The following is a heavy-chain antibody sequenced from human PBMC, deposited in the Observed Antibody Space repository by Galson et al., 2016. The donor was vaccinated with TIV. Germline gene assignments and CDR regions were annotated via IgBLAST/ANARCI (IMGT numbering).Heavy chain of an antibody. D-gene: IGHD2-21*02. CDR2: IYTSVKT. CDR1: GGSISDNY. CDR3: ARDRWVTYTDRPYFDY. J-gene: IGHJ4*02. V-gene: IGHV4-4*07. Sequence: SETLSLTCTVSGGSISDNYWSWIRQSAGKGLEWIGRIYTSVKTDYNPSLESRVTLSADTSKNQFSLKLWSVTAADTAVYFCARDRWVTYTDRPYFDYWGQGILVTVSA.